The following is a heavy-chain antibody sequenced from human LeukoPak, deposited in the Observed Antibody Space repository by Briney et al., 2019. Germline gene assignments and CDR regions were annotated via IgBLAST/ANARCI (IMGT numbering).Heavy chain of an antibody. CDR3: ASKQGFDP. CDR1: GFTFSSYA. V-gene: IGHV3-23*01. D-gene: IGHD1/OR15-1a*01. J-gene: IGHJ5*02. CDR2: ITGSGGST. Sequence: GGSLRLSCAASGFTFSSYAMSWVRQAPGKGLEWVSGITGSGGSTYYADSVKGRFTISRDNPKNTLYLQMNSLRAEDTAVYYCASKQGFDPWGQGTLVTVSS.